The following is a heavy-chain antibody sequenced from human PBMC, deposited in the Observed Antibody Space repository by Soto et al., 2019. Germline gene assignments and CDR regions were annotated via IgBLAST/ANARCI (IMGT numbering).Heavy chain of an antibody. CDR3: AKARADYYDSSGYPVDY. D-gene: IGHD3-22*01. CDR2: ISGSGGST. CDR1: GFTFSSYA. Sequence: EVQLLESGGGLVQPGGSLRLSCAASGFTFSSYAMSWVRQAPGKGLEWVSAISGSGGSTYYADSVKDRFTISRDNSKNTLYLQMNSLRAEDTAVHYCAKARADYYDSSGYPVDYWGQGTLVTVSS. V-gene: IGHV3-23*01. J-gene: IGHJ4*02.